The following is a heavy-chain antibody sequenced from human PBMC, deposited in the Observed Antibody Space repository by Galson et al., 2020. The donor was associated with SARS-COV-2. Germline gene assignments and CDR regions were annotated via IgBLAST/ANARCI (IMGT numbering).Heavy chain of an antibody. J-gene: IGHJ3*02. V-gene: IGHV4-34*01. CDR1: GGSFSGYY. Sequence: SETLSLTCAVYGGSFSGYYWSWIRQPPGKGLEWIGKISHSGSTNYNPTPKNRVTITVDTSKNQFPLKLSSVTAADTAVYYCARLEYYDILTGYYISGFGIDHDAFDIWCQGTMVTVSS. D-gene: IGHD3-9*01. CDR2: ISHSGST. CDR3: ARLEYYDILTGYYISGFGIDHDAFDI.